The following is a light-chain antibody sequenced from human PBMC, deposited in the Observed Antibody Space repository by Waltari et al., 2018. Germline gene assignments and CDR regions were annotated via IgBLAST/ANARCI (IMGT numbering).Light chain of an antibody. CDR3: LLYSGGAHL. CDR1: TGTGTRRHH. V-gene: IGLV7-43*01. CDR2: ATS. J-gene: IGLJ2*01. Sequence: QTVVTQEPSLTVSPGGTVHLTCTSSTGTGTRRHHPNWFQPKPGQATRALIYATSNKYSWTPARFSGSLLGDKAALTLSGVQPEDGADYYCLLYSGGAHLFGGGTKLTVL.